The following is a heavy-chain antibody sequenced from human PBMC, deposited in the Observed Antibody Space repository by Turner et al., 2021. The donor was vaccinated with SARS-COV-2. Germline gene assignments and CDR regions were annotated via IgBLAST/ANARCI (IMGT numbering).Heavy chain of an antibody. CDR2: ISSSSSYT. V-gene: IGHV3-11*06. CDR3: AGAYDYLYK. J-gene: IGHJ4*02. CDR1: GFTFSDYY. Sequence: QVQLVDTGGGLVNPGWSLTLSCAASGFTFSDYYMSWIRPAPGKGLEWVSYISSSSSYTNYADSVKGRFTISRDNAKNSLYLQMNSLRAEDTAVYYCAGAYDYLYKWGQGTLVTVSS. D-gene: IGHD3-16*01.